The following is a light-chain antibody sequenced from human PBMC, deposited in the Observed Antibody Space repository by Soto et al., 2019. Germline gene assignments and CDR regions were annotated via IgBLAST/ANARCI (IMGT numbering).Light chain of an antibody. V-gene: IGLV2-14*03. CDR2: DVS. Sequence: QSVLTQPASVSGSPGQSITISCTGTSSDVGGYNFVSWYRQHPGKVPKVMIYDVSKRPSGVSNRFSGSKSGNTASLTISGLQVEDEADYYCSSYRSGSTRVVFGGGTKLTVL. J-gene: IGLJ2*01. CDR3: SSYRSGSTRVV. CDR1: SSDVGGYNF.